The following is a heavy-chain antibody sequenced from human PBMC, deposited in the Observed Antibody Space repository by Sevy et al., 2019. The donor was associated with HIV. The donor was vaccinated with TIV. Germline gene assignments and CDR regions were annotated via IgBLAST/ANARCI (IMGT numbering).Heavy chain of an antibody. J-gene: IGHJ3*01. CDR2: LNPERGDA. CDR1: GYTFRTLD. CDR3: ARGGVPDQPYTALDF. Sequence: ASVKVSCKTSGYTFRTLDINWLRQAPGQGPEWMGWLNPERGDAGYGTKFLGRVTITRDTSINTAYMELSSLRSDDTAVYYCARGGVPDQPYTALDFWGQGTKVTVSS. D-gene: IGHD2-2*01. V-gene: IGHV1-8*01.